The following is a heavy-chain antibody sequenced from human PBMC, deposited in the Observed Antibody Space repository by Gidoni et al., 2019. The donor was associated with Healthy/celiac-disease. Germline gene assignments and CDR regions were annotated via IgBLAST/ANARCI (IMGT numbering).Heavy chain of an antibody. V-gene: IGHV3-33*01. J-gene: IGHJ4*02. CDR2: IWYDGSNK. CDR3: ARDRRLYCSSTSCYFPDY. D-gene: IGHD2-2*01. CDR1: GFTFSSYG. Sequence: QVQLVASGGGVVQPGRSLRLSCAASGFTFSSYGMHWVRQAPGKGLEWVAVIWYDGSNKYYADSVKGRFTISRDNSKNTLYLQMNSLRAEDTAVYYCARDRRLYCSSTSCYFPDYWGQGTLVTVSS.